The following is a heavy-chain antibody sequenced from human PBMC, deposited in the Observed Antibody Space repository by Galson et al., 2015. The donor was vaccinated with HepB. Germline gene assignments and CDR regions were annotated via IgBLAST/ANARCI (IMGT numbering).Heavy chain of an antibody. Sequence: SLRLSCAGSGFTFSRHWMHWVRQAPGKGLKWVASIKPEGTEQVYVDSVKGRFTISRDHAKNSLYLRMNSLRVEDTAVYYCAKDREGGWSFDYCGQGTLVTVSS. CDR1: GFTFSRHW. D-gene: IGHD6-19*01. CDR2: IKPEGTEQ. V-gene: IGHV3-7*03. CDR3: AKDREGGWSFDY. J-gene: IGHJ4*02.